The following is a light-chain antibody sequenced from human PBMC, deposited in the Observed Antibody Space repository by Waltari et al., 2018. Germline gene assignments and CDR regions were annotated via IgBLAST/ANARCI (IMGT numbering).Light chain of an antibody. CDR1: QSLLHSNGYNY. V-gene: IGKV2-28*01. J-gene: IGKJ1*01. Sequence: DIVMTQSPLSLPVTPGEPASISCRSSQSLLHSNGYNYLDWYLQKPGPSPQLLIYLVSIRASGVPDRFSGSGSGTDFTLKISRVEAEDVGVYYCMQALQTPRTFGQGTKVEIK. CDR3: MQALQTPRT. CDR2: LVS.